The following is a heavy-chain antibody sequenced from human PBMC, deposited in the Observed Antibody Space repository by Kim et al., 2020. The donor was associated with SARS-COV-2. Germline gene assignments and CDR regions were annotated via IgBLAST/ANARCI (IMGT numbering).Heavy chain of an antibody. CDR2: IYYSGST. J-gene: IGHJ4*02. CDR1: GGSISSYY. Sequence: SETLSLTCTVSGGSISSYYWSWIRQPPGKGLEWIGYIYYSGSTNYNPSLKSRVTISVDTSKNQFSLKLSSVTAADTAVYYCARDDRTGAAPPSWVYWGQGTLVTVSS. D-gene: IGHD6-6*01. CDR3: ARDDRTGAAPPSWVY. V-gene: IGHV4-59*01.